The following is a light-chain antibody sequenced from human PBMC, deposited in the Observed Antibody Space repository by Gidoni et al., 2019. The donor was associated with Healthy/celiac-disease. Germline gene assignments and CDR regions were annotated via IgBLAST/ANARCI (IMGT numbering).Light chain of an antibody. CDR3: QQYNNWPPYT. V-gene: IGKV3-15*01. Sequence: EILMPHSPATLSVSPGERATLPCRASQSVSSNLAWYQQKPGQAPRLLIYGASTRATGIPARFSGSGSGTEFTLTISSLQSEDFAVYYCQQYNNWPPYTFGQGTKLEIK. J-gene: IGKJ2*01. CDR2: GAS. CDR1: QSVSSN.